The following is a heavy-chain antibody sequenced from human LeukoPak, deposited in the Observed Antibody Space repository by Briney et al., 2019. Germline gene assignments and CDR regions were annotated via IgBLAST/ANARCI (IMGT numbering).Heavy chain of an antibody. V-gene: IGHV3-21*01. J-gene: IGHJ4*02. Sequence: GGSLRLSCAASGFTFSSYSMNWVRQAPGKGLEWVSSISSSSSYIYYADSVKGRFTISRDNAKNSLYLQMNSLRAEDTAVYYCAILRYGDYGNFDYWGQGTLVTVSS. CDR2: ISSSSSYI. CDR3: AILRYGDYGNFDY. CDR1: GFTFSSYS. D-gene: IGHD4-17*01.